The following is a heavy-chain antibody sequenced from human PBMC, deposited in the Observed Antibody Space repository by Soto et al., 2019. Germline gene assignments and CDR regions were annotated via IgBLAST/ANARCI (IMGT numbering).Heavy chain of an antibody. CDR1: GGSFSGYY. Sequence: QVQLQQWGAGLLKPSETLSLTCAVYGGSFSGYYWSWIRQPPGKGLEWIGEINHSGSTNYNPSLKSRVTISVDTSKNQFSLKLSSVTAADTAVYYCARGLTGHNWFDPWGQGTLVTVSS. J-gene: IGHJ5*02. CDR3: ARGLTGHNWFDP. D-gene: IGHD7-27*01. V-gene: IGHV4-34*01. CDR2: INHSGST.